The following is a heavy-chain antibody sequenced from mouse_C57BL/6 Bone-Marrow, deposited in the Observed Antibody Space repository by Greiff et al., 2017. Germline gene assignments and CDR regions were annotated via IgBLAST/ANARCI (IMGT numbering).Heavy chain of an antibody. D-gene: IGHD2-14*01. V-gene: IGHV1-36*01. CDR3: VRWSIGYPWFAY. Sequence: VQLQQSGPVLVKPGPSVKISCKASGFSFTDYYMHWVKQSHGKSLEWIGLVYPCNGGTSYNQKFKGKATLTVDTSSSTAYMELNSLTSEDSAVEFWVRWSIGYPWFAYWGQGTLVTVSA. CDR2: VYPCNGGT. CDR1: GFSFTDYY. J-gene: IGHJ3*01.